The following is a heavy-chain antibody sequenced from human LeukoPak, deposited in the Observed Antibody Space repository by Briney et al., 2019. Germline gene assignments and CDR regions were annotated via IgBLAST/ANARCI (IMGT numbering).Heavy chain of an antibody. V-gene: IGHV3-30*18. CDR3: AKVGPYSSSWYDYYYYGLDV. CDR2: TSYDGSKK. D-gene: IGHD6-13*01. CDR1: GFTFSSYG. J-gene: IGHJ6*02. Sequence: GRSLRLSCAASGFTFSSYGMHWVRQAPGKGLEWVAVTSYDGSKKYYADSVKGRFTISRDNSKNTLYLQMNSLRAEDTAVYYCAKVGPYSSSWYDYYYYGLDVWGQGTTVTVSS.